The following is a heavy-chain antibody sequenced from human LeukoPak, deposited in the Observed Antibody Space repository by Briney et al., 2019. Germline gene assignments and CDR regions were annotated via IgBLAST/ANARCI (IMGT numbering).Heavy chain of an antibody. V-gene: IGHV3-30*04. CDR3: ARGGPPDY. CDR1: GFTFSNYA. D-gene: IGHD3-16*01. J-gene: IGHJ4*02. CDR2: TSYDESNE. Sequence: PGGSLRLSCAASGFTFSNYAMLWARQAPGKGLEWGAVTSYDESNEYYPDSVKGRFTISRVNSKNTLYLQMSSLRTEDSALYYCARGGPPDYWGQGTLVTVSS.